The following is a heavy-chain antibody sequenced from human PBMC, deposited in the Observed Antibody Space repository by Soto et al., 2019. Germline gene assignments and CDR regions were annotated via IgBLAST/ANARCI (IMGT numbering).Heavy chain of an antibody. J-gene: IGHJ4*02. CDR3: ARMRHIAAVVEEEPYFDE. CDR2: INHRATA. V-gene: IGHV4-34*01. D-gene: IGHD2-15*01. CDR1: GVSFSDYY. Sequence: QLQIQQWGAGLVKPSETLSLTCAVYGVSFSDYYWSWIRQPPGKGLEWIGEINHRATANYNPSLKSRVSMSVDTSENQFSLRLSSVTAADTAMYYCARMRHIAAVVEEEPYFDEWGQGSLVTVSS.